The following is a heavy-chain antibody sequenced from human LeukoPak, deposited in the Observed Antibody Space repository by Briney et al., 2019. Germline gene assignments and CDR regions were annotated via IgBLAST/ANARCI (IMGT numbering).Heavy chain of an antibody. CDR1: GYTFTSYY. D-gene: IGHD6-19*01. CDR3: ARGGVSSGWYGSYFDY. CDR2: INPSGGST. V-gene: IGHV1-46*01. Sequence: ASVKVSCKASGYTFTSYYMHWVRQAPGQGLEWMGIINPSGGSTSYAQKFQGRVTMTRDTSTSTVYMELSSLRSDDTAVYYCARGGVSSGWYGSYFDYWGQGTLVTVSS. J-gene: IGHJ4*02.